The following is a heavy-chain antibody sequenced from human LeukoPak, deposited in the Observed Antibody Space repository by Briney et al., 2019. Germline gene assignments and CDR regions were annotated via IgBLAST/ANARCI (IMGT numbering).Heavy chain of an antibody. J-gene: IGHJ4*02. CDR1: GFTFSSYW. Sequence: PAGSLRLSCAASGFTFSSYWMHWVRQTPGKGLVWVSLIDGDGSGPTYADSVKGRFTISRDNSKNTLYLQMNSLRAEDTAVYYCARDSIAVTGDFDFWGQGTLVNVSS. D-gene: IGHD6-19*01. V-gene: IGHV3-74*01. CDR2: IDGDGSGP. CDR3: ARDSIAVTGDFDF.